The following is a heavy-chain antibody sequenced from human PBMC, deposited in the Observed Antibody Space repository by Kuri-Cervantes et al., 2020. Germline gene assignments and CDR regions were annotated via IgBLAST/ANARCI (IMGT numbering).Heavy chain of an antibody. CDR1: GFSFSNYS. J-gene: IGHJ4*02. Sequence: GGSLKISCAASGFSFSNYSMCWVRQAPGKGLEWVSSISSSSTYIYYAESVKGRFTVSRDNAENSLYLQMNSLGAEDTAAYYCARLGPYCSVNSCSLFNPVAGKSHYVDYWGQGTLVTVSS. V-gene: IGHV3-21*01. CDR2: ISSSSTYI. CDR3: ARLGPYCSVNSCSLFNPVAGKSHYVDY. D-gene: IGHD2-2*01.